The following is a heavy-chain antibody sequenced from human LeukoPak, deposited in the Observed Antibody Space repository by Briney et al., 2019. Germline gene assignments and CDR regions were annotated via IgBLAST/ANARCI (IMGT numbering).Heavy chain of an antibody. CDR3: ARVPSSTRYYGMDV. J-gene: IGHJ6*02. V-gene: IGHV1-8*01. Sequence: ASVKASCKASGYTFTSYDINWVRQTTGQGLELMGWMNPNSGNTGYAQKFQGRVTMTRKTSISTAYMELSSLRSEDTAVYYCARVPSSTRYYGMDVWGQGTTVTVSS. CDR1: GYTFTSYD. D-gene: IGHD2-2*01. CDR2: MNPNSGNT.